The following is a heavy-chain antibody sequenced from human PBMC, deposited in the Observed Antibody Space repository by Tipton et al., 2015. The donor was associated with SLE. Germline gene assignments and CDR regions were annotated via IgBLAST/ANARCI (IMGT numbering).Heavy chain of an antibody. CDR1: GFTFANYA. V-gene: IGHV3-23*01. J-gene: IGHJ4*02. CDR2: ISGSGDRT. Sequence: SLRLSCAASGFTFANYAMSWVRQAPGKGLEWVSAISGSGDRTYYADSVKGHFTISRDNSKNTLYLQMNSLRVEDTAVYYCAKDLNRVATSPFDSWGQGTLVTVSS. CDR3: AKDLNRVATSPFDS. D-gene: IGHD5-12*01.